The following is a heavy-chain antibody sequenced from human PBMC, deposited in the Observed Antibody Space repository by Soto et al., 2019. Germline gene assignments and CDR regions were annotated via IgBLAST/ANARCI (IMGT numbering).Heavy chain of an antibody. CDR3: ARGLGYYDFWSGSYYYYYYGMDV. Sequence: ASVKVSCKASGYTFTSYDINWVRQATGRGLEWMGWMNPNSGNTGYAQKFQGRVTMTRNTSISTAYMELSSLRSEDTAVYYCARGLGYYDFWSGSYYYYYYGMDVWGQGTTVTVSS. D-gene: IGHD3-3*01. CDR2: MNPNSGNT. CDR1: GYTFTSYD. V-gene: IGHV1-8*01. J-gene: IGHJ6*02.